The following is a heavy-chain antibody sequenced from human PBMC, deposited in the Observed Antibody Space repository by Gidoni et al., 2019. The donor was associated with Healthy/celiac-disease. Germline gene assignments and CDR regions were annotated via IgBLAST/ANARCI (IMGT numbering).Heavy chain of an antibody. Sequence: EVQLVESGGGLVKPGGSLRLSCAASGFTFSSYSMNWVRQAPGKGLEWVSSISSSSSYIYYADSVKGRFTISRDNAKNSLYLQMNSLRAEDTAVYYCARGAPVRRHSSSVDAFDIWGQGTMVTVSS. J-gene: IGHJ3*02. V-gene: IGHV3-21*01. D-gene: IGHD6-6*01. CDR2: ISSSSSYI. CDR3: ARGAPVRRHSSSVDAFDI. CDR1: GFTFSSYS.